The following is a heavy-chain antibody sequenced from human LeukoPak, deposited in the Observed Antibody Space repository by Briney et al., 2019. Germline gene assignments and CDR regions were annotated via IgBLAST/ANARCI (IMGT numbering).Heavy chain of an antibody. D-gene: IGHD1-26*01. Sequence: GGSLRLSCVASGFTFSDYYMHWVRQAPGKGLVWVSRINNDGSSAIYADSVKGRFTISRDNAKNTLYLQMDSLRAEDTAVYYCARHYDYWGQGTLVTVSS. CDR1: GFTFSDYY. CDR3: ARHYDY. CDR2: INNDGSSA. J-gene: IGHJ4*02. V-gene: IGHV3-74*01.